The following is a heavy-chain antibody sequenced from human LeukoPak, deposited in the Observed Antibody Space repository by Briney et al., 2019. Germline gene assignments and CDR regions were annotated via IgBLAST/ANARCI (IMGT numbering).Heavy chain of an antibody. V-gene: IGHV3-74*01. CDR1: GFTFSSYW. CDR2: INTDGSGT. D-gene: IGHD4-23*01. J-gene: IGHJ6*03. Sequence: GGSLRLSCAASGFTFSSYWMHWVRQAPGKGLVWVSHINTDGSGTTYADSVKGRFTISRDNAKNTLYLQMNGLRAEDTAVYYCARAYGGNPSYYYYYMDVWGKGTTVTVSS. CDR3: ARAYGGNPSYYYYYMDV.